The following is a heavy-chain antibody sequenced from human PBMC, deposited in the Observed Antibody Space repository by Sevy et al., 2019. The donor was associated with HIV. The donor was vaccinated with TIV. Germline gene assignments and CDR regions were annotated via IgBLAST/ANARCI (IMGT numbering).Heavy chain of an antibody. CDR3: PKEWVRGKDQYFAY. J-gene: IGHJ4*02. CDR2: ISGSGGST. Sequence: GGSLRLSCAASGFTFSSYAMSWVRQAPGKGLEWVSAISGSGGSTYYADSVKGLFTLSRDKSKNTLYLQMYSLRAEDTAVYYCPKEWVRGKDQYFAYWGQGTLVTVSS. V-gene: IGHV3-23*01. CDR1: GFTFSSYA. D-gene: IGHD3-10*01.